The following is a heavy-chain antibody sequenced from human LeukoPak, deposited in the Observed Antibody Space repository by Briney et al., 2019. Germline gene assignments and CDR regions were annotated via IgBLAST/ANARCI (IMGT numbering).Heavy chain of an antibody. J-gene: IGHJ4*02. CDR1: GYTFTSYG. Sequence: GASVKVSCKASGYTFTSYGISWVRQAPGQGLEWMGWISAYNGNTNYAQKLQGRVTMTTDTSTSTAYMELSSLRSEDTAVYYCAREGLYYDSSGYYAPMRYWGQGTLVTVSS. D-gene: IGHD3-22*01. CDR3: AREGLYYDSSGYYAPMRY. CDR2: ISAYNGNT. V-gene: IGHV1-18*01.